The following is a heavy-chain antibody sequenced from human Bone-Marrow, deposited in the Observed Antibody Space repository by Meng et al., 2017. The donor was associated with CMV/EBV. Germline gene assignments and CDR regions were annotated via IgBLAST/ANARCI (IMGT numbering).Heavy chain of an antibody. J-gene: IGHJ6*02. D-gene: IGHD6-6*01. CDR3: ACVRSIGASGVYLRAAYGMDV. Sequence: SETLSLTCTVSGGSISSYYWSWIRQPPGKGLEWIGYIYYSGSTNYNPSLKSRVTISVDTSKNQFSLKLSSVTAADTAVYYCACVRSIGASGVYLRAAYGMDVWGQGTTVTVSS. V-gene: IGHV4-59*08. CDR2: IYYSGST. CDR1: GGSISSYY.